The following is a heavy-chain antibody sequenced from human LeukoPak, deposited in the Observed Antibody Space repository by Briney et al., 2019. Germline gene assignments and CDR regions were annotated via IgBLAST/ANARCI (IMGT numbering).Heavy chain of an antibody. CDR1: GFTFSSYW. V-gene: IGHV3-7*04. CDR3: ARNRDSN. D-gene: IGHD2-21*02. Sequence: QPGGSLRLSCAASGFTFSSYWMSWVRQAPGKGLEWVANIQKDGSAKYYVDSVKGRFTISRDNAKKSLYLQMISLRAEDTAVYYCARNRDSNWGQGTLVTVSS. CDR2: IQKDGSAK. J-gene: IGHJ4*02.